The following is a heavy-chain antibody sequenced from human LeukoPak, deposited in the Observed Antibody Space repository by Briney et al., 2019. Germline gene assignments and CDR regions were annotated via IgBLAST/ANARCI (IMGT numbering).Heavy chain of an antibody. J-gene: IGHJ4*02. Sequence: GGSLRLSCAAPGFTFSSYAMSWVRQAPGKGLEWVSAISGTGASTYYADSVKGRFTISRDNSKNTLFLQMNSLRAEDTAVYYCARTLSSRWTFDYWGQGTLVTVSS. CDR2: ISGTGAST. CDR1: GFTFSSYA. CDR3: ARTLSSRWTFDY. V-gene: IGHV3-23*01. D-gene: IGHD6-13*01.